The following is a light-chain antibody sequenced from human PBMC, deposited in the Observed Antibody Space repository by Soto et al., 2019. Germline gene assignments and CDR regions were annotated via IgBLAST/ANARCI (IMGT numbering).Light chain of an antibody. CDR3: HQCSKWRRSGT. CDR1: QRVGRN. J-gene: IGKJ1*01. CDR2: GAS. Sequence: IVMTQSPATLSGSPGERATLSCSASQRVGRNLSWYQQIPGQAARLPIYGASTRANRIPARFGGSGSGTAFTLIIRTLQCQEFEVYAGHQCSKWRRSGTFGQGTKVDIK. V-gene: IGKV3-15*01.